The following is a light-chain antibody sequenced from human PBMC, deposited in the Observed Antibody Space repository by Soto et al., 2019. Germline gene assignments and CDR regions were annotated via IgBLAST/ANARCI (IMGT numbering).Light chain of an antibody. CDR2: DAS. CDR1: QSVSSN. Sequence: EIVLTQSPATLSLSPGERPTLSCRASQSVSSNLAWYQQKPGQAPRLLIYDASTRATGIPARFSGSGSGTDFTLTISSLEPEDFAVYYCHQRQYWPPRTFGQGTRLEIK. J-gene: IGKJ5*01. V-gene: IGKV3-11*01. CDR3: HQRQYWPPRT.